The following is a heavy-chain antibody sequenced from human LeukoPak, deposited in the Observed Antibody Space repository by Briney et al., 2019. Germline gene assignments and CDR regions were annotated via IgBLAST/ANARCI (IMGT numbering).Heavy chain of an antibody. CDR3: ARRAGAYSHPYDY. CDR2: ISFDGSSK. CDR1: GFTFSAYG. Sequence: GRCLRLSCAASGFTFSAYGMHWVRQAPAKGLEWVAVISFDGSSKDYAESVRGRFTVSRDNSKNTLYLQMNSLRVEDTAVYYCARRAGAYSHPYDYWGQGTLVTVSS. V-gene: IGHV3-30*03. D-gene: IGHD4/OR15-4a*01. J-gene: IGHJ4*02.